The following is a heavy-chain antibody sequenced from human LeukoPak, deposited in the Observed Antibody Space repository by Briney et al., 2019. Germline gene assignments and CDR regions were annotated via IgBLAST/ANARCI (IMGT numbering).Heavy chain of an antibody. Sequence: GEPLKTSSKGSGYSFNSYWISCVRQMPGKGLEWLGRIDPSDSSTNYSPSFQGHVTISADKSISTAYLQWSSLKASDTAMYYCARQVEGFDYWGQGTLVTVSS. V-gene: IGHV5-10-1*01. CDR2: IDPSDSST. CDR3: ARQVEGFDY. CDR1: GYSFNSYW. J-gene: IGHJ4*02.